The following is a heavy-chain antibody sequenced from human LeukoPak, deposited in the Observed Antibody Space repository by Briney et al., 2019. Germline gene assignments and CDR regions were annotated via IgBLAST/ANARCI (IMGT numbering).Heavy chain of an antibody. J-gene: IGHJ5*02. CDR3: AKDCSSTSCYTFDP. CDR1: GFTFSSYA. Sequence: PGGSLRLSCAASGFTFSSYAMSWVRRAPGKGLEWVSAISGSGGSTYYADSVKGRFTISRDNSKNTLYLQMNSLRAEDTAVYYCAKDCSSTSCYTFDPWGQGTLVTVSS. V-gene: IGHV3-23*01. CDR2: ISGSGGST. D-gene: IGHD2-2*02.